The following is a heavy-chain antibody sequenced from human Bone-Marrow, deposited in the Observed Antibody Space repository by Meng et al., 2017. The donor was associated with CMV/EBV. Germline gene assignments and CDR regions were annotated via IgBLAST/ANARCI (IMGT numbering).Heavy chain of an antibody. CDR2: INPDIGDT. V-gene: IGHV1-2*02. CDR1: GYAFIGHY. Sequence: ASVKVSCKTSGYAFIGHYIHWVRQAPGQGLEWMGWINPDIGDTNYAQKFQGRVTMTRDTSINTAYMELTRLKSDDTAVYYCAKDLGFLEWLRLIDWGQGMLVTVSS. CDR3: AKDLGFLEWLRLID. D-gene: IGHD3-3*01. J-gene: IGHJ4*02.